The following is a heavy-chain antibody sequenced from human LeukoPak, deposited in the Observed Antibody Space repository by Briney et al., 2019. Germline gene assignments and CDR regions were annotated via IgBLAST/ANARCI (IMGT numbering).Heavy chain of an antibody. CDR1: GYTFTSCA. D-gene: IGHD3-10*01. CDR3: ARNMVRGVMPQD. Sequence: EASVKVSCKASGYTFTSCAMHWVRQAPGQRLEWMGWINAGNGNTKYSQKFQGRVTITRDTSASTAYMELSSLRSEDTAVYYCARNMVRGVMPQDWGQGTLVTVSS. J-gene: IGHJ4*02. V-gene: IGHV1-3*01. CDR2: INAGNGNT.